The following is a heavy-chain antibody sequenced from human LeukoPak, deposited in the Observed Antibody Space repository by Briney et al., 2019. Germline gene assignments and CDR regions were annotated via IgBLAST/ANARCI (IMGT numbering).Heavy chain of an antibody. V-gene: IGHV3-48*03. CDR2: ISSSGTTL. Sequence: PGGSLRLSCAASGFTFSSYEMNWVRQPPGKGLEWLSYISSSGTTLKYADSVKGRFTISRDNAKNSLYLQMNSLRAEDTALYYCARPYGSGSSLLIPFDYWGQGTLVTVSS. J-gene: IGHJ4*02. CDR3: ARPYGSGSSLLIPFDY. D-gene: IGHD3-10*01. CDR1: GFTFSSYE.